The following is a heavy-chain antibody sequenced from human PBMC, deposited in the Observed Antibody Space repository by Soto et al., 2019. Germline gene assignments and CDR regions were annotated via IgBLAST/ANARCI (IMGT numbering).Heavy chain of an antibody. CDR2: IYYSGST. CDR3: ARGGLDYFDY. J-gene: IGHJ4*02. D-gene: IGHD5-12*01. V-gene: IGHV4-30-4*01. Sequence: SETLSLTCTVSGGSISSGDYNWRWIRQPPGKGLEWIGYIYYSGSTYYNPSLNSRVTISVDTSKNQFSLKLSSVTAADTAVYYCARGGLDYFDYWGQGTLVTVSS. CDR1: GGSISSGDYN.